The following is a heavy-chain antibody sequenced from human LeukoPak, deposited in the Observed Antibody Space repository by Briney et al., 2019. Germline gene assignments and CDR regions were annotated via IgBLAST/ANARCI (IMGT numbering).Heavy chain of an antibody. CDR1: GFTFDDYG. J-gene: IGHJ3*02. CDR2: INWNGGST. Sequence: GGSLRLSCAASGFTFDDYGMSWVRQAPGKGLEWVSGINWNGGSTGYAGSVKGRFTISRDNAKNSLYLQMNSLRAEDTALYYCARSNSGSYWGHAFDIWGQGTMVTVSS. CDR3: ARSNSGSYWGHAFDI. V-gene: IGHV3-20*04. D-gene: IGHD1-26*01.